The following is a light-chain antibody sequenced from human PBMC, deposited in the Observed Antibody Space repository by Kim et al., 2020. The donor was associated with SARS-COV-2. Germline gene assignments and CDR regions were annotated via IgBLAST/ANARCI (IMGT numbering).Light chain of an antibody. Sequence: SASVRDRVTITCRASQVLASHLAWYQQKPGKTPKLLIYATYTLESGVPSRFSGSGSGTEFTLTITSLQPEDFATYYCQQLKTYPYTFGQGTKLVI. CDR3: QQLKTYPYT. CDR2: ATY. J-gene: IGKJ2*01. CDR1: QVLASH. V-gene: IGKV1-9*01.